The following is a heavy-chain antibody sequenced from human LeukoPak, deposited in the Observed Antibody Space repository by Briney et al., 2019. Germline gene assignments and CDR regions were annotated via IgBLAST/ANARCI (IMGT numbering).Heavy chain of an antibody. D-gene: IGHD2-2*01. CDR1: GFTFSTYA. CDR2: ISFDVRNK. V-gene: IGHV3-30*07. CDR3: ARGYCSSIECYIDY. Sequence: PGGSLTLSCAASGFTFSTYAIHWVRQAPGKGLEWVAVISFDVRNKYYADSVKGRFTISRDNSKTTLYLQMNSLRAEDTAVYYCARGYCSSIECYIDYWGQGTLVTVSS. J-gene: IGHJ4*02.